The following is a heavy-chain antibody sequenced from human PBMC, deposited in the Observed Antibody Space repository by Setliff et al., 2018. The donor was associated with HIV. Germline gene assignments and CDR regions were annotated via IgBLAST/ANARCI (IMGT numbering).Heavy chain of an antibody. V-gene: IGHV3-20*04. CDR2: INWNGGST. CDR1: GFTFDDYG. Sequence: AGGSLRLSCAASGFTFDDYGMSWVRQAPGKGLEWVSGINWNGGSTGYADSVKGRFTISRDNAKNSLYLQMNSLRAEDTALYYCARGSGMDSSSWYGDAFDIWGQGTMVTVSS. D-gene: IGHD6-13*01. J-gene: IGHJ3*02. CDR3: ARGSGMDSSSWYGDAFDI.